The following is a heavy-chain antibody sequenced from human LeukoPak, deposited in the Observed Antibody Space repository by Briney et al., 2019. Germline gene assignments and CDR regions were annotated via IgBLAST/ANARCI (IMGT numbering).Heavy chain of an antibody. Sequence: PGGSLRLSCAASGFTFSSYEMNWVRQAPGKGLEWVSYISRSGSTIYYADSVKGRFTISRDNAKNSLYLQMNSLRAEDTAVYYCARDFGGYCSSSNCYLGWLDYWGQGTLVTVSS. V-gene: IGHV3-48*03. J-gene: IGHJ4*02. D-gene: IGHD2-2*01. CDR1: GFTFSSYE. CDR2: ISRSGSTI. CDR3: ARDFGGYCSSSNCYLGWLDY.